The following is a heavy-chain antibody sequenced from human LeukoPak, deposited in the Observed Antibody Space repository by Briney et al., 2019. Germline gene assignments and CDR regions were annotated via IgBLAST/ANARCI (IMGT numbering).Heavy chain of an antibody. CDR1: GGSFSGYY. Sequence: SETLSLTCAVYGGSFSGYYWSWIRHPPGDGLEWIGEIHHSGSTNYNPSLKSRVPIPVDTSKNQFSLQMSSVTAADEAVYYCARGGRGGYYYYYYYYMDVWGKGTTVTVSS. CDR2: IHHSGST. J-gene: IGHJ6*03. CDR3: ARGGRGGYYYYYYYYMDV. V-gene: IGHV4-34*01. D-gene: IGHD3-22*01.